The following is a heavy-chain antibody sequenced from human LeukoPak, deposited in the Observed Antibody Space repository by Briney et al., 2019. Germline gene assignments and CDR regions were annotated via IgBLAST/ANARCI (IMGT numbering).Heavy chain of an antibody. CDR1: GFTFSSYA. CDR3: STAELFTNFDY. J-gene: IGHJ4*02. Sequence: AGGSLRLSCAASGFTFSSYAMSWVRQAPGKGLEWVSAISGSGGSSYYADSVKGRFTISRDNSKNTLYLQMNSLRAEDTAVYYCSTAELFTNFDYWGQGTLVTVSS. V-gene: IGHV3-23*01. CDR2: ISGSGGSS. D-gene: IGHD3-10*01.